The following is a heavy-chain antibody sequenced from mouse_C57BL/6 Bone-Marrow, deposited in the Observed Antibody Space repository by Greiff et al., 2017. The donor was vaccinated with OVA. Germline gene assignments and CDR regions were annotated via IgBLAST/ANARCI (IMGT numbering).Heavy chain of an antibody. CDR2: INPGSGGT. V-gene: IGHV1-54*01. CDR3: ARKGYYGSSQGFAY. J-gene: IGHJ3*01. Sequence: VQLQQSGAELVRPGTSVKVSCKASGYAFTNYLIEWVKQRPGQGLEWIGVINPGSGGTNYNEKFKGKATLTADKSSSTAYMQLSSLTSEDSAVYFCARKGYYGSSQGFAYCGQGTLVTVSA. D-gene: IGHD1-1*01. CDR1: GYAFTNYL.